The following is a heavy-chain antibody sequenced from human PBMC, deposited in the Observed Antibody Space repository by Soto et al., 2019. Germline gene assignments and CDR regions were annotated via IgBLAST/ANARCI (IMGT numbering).Heavy chain of an antibody. CDR1: GFSFSDYY. CDR2: ISNSGEDT. Sequence: QVRLVESGGGLVQPGGSVRLSCAASGFSFSDYYMTWIRQAPGKGLEWVSRISNSGEDTNYADSVQGRFTISRDNGENSLYLQMTSLRAEDTAVYYCTRHLRARGIVHDVFDIWGQGTMLTVSS. J-gene: IGHJ3*02. CDR3: TRHLRARGIVHDVFDI. V-gene: IGHV3-11*06. D-gene: IGHD2-8*01.